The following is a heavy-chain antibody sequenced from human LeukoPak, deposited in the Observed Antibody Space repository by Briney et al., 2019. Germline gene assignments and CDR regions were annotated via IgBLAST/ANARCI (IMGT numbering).Heavy chain of an antibody. CDR1: GFTFSDYY. D-gene: IGHD3-16*02. V-gene: IGHV3-11*01. J-gene: IGHJ6*03. CDR2: ISSSGGTI. CDR3: ARDVTPYYYMDV. Sequence: PGGSLRLSCAASGFTFSDYYMNWIRQAPGKGLEWVSYISSSGGTIYYADSVKGRFTISRDNAKNSLYLQMNSLRAEDTAVYYCARDVTPYYYMDVWGKGTTVTISS.